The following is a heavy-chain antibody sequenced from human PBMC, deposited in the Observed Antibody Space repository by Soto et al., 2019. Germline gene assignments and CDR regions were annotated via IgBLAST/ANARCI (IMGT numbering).Heavy chain of an antibody. V-gene: IGHV4-31*03. CDR1: GGSISSGVYY. J-gene: IGHJ5*02. D-gene: IGHD3-3*01. CDR2: IYYIGST. Sequence: SETLSLTCTVSGGSISSGVYYWSWIRQHPGNGLEWIGYIYYIGSTYYNPSLKSRVTISVDTSKNQFSLKLSSVTAADTAVYYCAGGTGTILGLGWFDPWGQGTMVTV. CDR3: AGGTGTILGLGWFDP.